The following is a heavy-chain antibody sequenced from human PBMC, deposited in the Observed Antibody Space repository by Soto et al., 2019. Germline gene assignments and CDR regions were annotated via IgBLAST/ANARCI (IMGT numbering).Heavy chain of an antibody. V-gene: IGHV4-31*03. CDR1: GGSISSGGYY. D-gene: IGHD2-2*01. Sequence: QVQLQESGPGLVKPSQTLSLTCSVSGGSISSGGYYWSWIRQHPGKGLEWIGYIYYSGRTFYNPSLNSRVSISLDTSKNQFSLKLSSVTAADAGVYYCSRLGEDCSSTSCYLGYYYAMDVWGQGTTVTVSS. J-gene: IGHJ6*02. CDR2: IYYSGRT. CDR3: SRLGEDCSSTSCYLGYYYAMDV.